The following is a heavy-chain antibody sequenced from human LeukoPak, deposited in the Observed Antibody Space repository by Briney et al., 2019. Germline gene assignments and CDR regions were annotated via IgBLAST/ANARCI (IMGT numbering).Heavy chain of an antibody. CDR2: IIPILGIA. Sequence: GSSVKVSCKASGGTFSSYAISWVRQAPGQGLEWMGRIIPILGIANYAQKFQGRVTITADKSTSTAYMELSSLRSEDTAVYYCARLGGSSGWLNDYWGQGTLATVSS. CDR1: GGTFSSYA. CDR3: ARLGGSSGWLNDY. D-gene: IGHD6-19*01. V-gene: IGHV1-69*04. J-gene: IGHJ4*02.